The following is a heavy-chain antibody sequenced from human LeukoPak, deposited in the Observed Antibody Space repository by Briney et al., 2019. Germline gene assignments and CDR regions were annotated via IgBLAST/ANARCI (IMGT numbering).Heavy chain of an antibody. CDR3: ARVIGISHAFDI. Sequence: PSETLSLTCAVYGGSFSGYYWSWIRQPPGKGLEWIGEINHSGSTNYNPSLKSRVTILVDTSKNQFSLKLSSVTAADTAVYYCARVIGISHAFDIWGQGTMVTVSS. CDR2: INHSGST. J-gene: IGHJ3*02. V-gene: IGHV4-34*01. D-gene: IGHD3-3*01. CDR1: GGSFSGYY.